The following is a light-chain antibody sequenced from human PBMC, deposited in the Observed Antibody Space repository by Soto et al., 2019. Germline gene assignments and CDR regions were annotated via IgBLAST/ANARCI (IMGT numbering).Light chain of an antibody. CDR3: QHNNGYSWT. Sequence: DIQMTQCPSTLSASVGDRVTITCRASQSIRSWLAWYQQKPGKAPKVLIYDASSLESGVPSRFSGSGSGTEFTLTISSLQPDDFATYYCQHNNGYSWTFGQGTRWIS. CDR2: DAS. V-gene: IGKV1-5*01. CDR1: QSIRSW. J-gene: IGKJ1*01.